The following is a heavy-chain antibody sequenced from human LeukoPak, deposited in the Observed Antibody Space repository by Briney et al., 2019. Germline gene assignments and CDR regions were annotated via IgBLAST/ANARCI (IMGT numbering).Heavy chain of an antibody. V-gene: IGHV4-38-2*02. CDR2: IYHSGST. CDR1: VYSPTRVYY. J-gene: IGHJ4*02. CDR3: ARMFDFWSGYYLY. Sequence: LETLSLTCTFSVYSPTRVYYWAWIRQPPGTGLEWIGSIYHSGSTYYNPSLKSRVTISIDMSKNQFSLKLNSVTAADTAVYYCARMFDFWSGYYLYWGQGTLVTVSS. D-gene: IGHD3-3*01.